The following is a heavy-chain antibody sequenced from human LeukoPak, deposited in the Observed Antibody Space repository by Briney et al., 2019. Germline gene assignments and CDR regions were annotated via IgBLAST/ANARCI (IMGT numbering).Heavy chain of an antibody. V-gene: IGHV3-30-3*01. CDR1: GFTFSSYA. J-gene: IGHJ6*02. Sequence: GGSLRLSCAASGFTFSSYAMHWVRQAPGKGLEWVAVISYDGSNKYYADSVKGRFTISRDNSKNTLYLQMNSLRAEDTAVYYCAKATTTLFGYYCGMDVWGQGTTVTVSS. CDR2: ISYDGSNK. CDR3: AKATTTLFGYYCGMDV. D-gene: IGHD1-26*01.